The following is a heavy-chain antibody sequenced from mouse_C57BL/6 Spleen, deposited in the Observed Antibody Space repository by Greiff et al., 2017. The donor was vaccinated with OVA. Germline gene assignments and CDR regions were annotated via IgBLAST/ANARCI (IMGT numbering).Heavy chain of an antibody. Sequence: QVQLQQPGAELVKPGASVKMSCKASGYNFTSYWITWVKQRPGQGLEWIGDIYPGGGSTKYNEKFKSKATLTVDTSSSTAYMQLSSLTSEDSAVYSCARSVGNEDFVHYYFDYWGQGTTLTVSS. CDR1: GYNFTSYW. CDR2: IYPGGGST. V-gene: IGHV1-55*01. CDR3: ARSVGNEDFVHYYFDY. J-gene: IGHJ2*01. D-gene: IGHD2-1*01.